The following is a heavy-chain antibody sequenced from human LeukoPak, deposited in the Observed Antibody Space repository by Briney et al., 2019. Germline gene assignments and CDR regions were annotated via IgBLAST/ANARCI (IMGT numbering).Heavy chain of an antibody. J-gene: IGHJ6*03. CDR1: GFTFDDYG. CDR2: INWNGGST. Sequence: GGSLRLSCAASGFTFDDYGMSWVRQAPGKGLEWVSGINWNGGSTGYADSVKGRFTISRDNAKDSLYLQMNSLRAEDTALYYCAREGVPSSSSDSYYMDVWGKGTTVTVSS. D-gene: IGHD6-6*01. V-gene: IGHV3-20*04. CDR3: AREGVPSSSSDSYYMDV.